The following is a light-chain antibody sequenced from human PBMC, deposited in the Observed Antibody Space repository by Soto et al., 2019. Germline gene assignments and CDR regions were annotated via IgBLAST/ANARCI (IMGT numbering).Light chain of an antibody. CDR2: GAS. CDR1: QSVSSNY. CDR3: QQYDTSFLIT. V-gene: IGKV3-20*01. Sequence: ESVLTQSPGTLSLSPGERAALSCRASQSVSSNYFAWYQQKPGQAPRLLIYGASTRATGIPDRFSGSGSGTDFTLTISRLEPEDFAVYYCQQYDTSFLITFGQGTRLEIK. J-gene: IGKJ5*01.